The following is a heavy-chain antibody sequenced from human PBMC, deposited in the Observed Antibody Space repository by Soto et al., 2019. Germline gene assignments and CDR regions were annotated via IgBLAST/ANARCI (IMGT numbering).Heavy chain of an antibody. J-gene: IGHJ4*02. Sequence: GGSLRLSCAASGFTFSSYAMHWVRQAPGKGLEWVAVISYDGSNKYYADSVKGRFTISRDNSKNTLYLQMNSLRAEDTAVYYCARDYGDYAEFWGRLNYWGQGTLVTVSS. CDR2: ISYDGSNK. V-gene: IGHV3-30-3*01. CDR3: ARDYGDYAEFWGRLNY. D-gene: IGHD4-17*01. CDR1: GFTFSSYA.